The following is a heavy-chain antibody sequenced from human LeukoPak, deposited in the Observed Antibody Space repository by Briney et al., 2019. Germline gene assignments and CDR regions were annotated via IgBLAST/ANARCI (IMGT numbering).Heavy chain of an antibody. D-gene: IGHD3-22*01. J-gene: IGHJ4*02. CDR2: ISSSSSYI. CDR1: GFTFSSYS. V-gene: IGHV3-21*01. CDR3: AKGIDSSGYWADY. Sequence: GGSLRLSCAASGFTFSSYSMNWVRQAPGKGLEWVSSISSSSSYIYYADSVKGRFTISRGNAKNSLYLRMNSLRAEDTAVYYCAKGIDSSGYWADYWGQGTLVTVSS.